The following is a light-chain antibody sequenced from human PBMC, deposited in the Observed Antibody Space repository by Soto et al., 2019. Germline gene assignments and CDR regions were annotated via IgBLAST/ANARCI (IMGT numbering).Light chain of an antibody. V-gene: IGKV3-11*01. CDR1: QSVSSY. CDR2: DSS. J-gene: IGKJ4*01. CDR3: QQRSSGVT. Sequence: EIVVTQSPATLSLSPGERATLSCRASQSVSSYLAWYQQKPGQAPRLLIYDSSNRATGIPGRFSGSGSGTDFTLTISSLEPEDFAVYYCQQRSSGVTFGGGTKVEI.